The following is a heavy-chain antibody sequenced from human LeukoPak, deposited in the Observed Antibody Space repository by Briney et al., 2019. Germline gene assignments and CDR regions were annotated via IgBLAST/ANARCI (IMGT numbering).Heavy chain of an antibody. CDR1: GYSISSGYY. CDR2: IYHSGST. D-gene: IGHD3-9*01. V-gene: IGHV4-38-2*02. J-gene: IGHJ2*01. Sequence: SETLSLTCTVSGYSISSGYYWGWIRQPPGKGLEWIGSIYHSGSTYYNPSLKSRVTISVDTSKNQFSLKLSSVTAADTAVYYCARQGERYFDWLSPGYFDLWGRGTLVTVSS. CDR3: ARQGERYFDWLSPGYFDL.